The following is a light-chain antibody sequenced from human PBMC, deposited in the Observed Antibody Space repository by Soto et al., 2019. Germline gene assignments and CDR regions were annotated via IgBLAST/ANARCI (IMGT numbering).Light chain of an antibody. CDR1: SSDVGAYNY. V-gene: IGLV2-23*01. CDR2: EGS. Sequence: QSALTQPASVSGSPGQSITISCTGTSSDVGAYNYVSWYQQYPGKAPKLMIYEGSKRPSGISHRFSGSKSDNTASLTISGLRAEDEAHYHCCSYAGSRTFVFGGGTKLTVL. J-gene: IGLJ3*02. CDR3: CSYAGSRTFV.